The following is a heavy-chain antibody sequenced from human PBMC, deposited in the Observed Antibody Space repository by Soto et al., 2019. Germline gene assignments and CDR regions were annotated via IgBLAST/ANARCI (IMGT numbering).Heavy chain of an antibody. Sequence: QVQLVQYGAEVKKPGSSVKVSCKASGGNFNNYAISWVRQAPAQGLQWMGGIIPIIDTPHYAQKLQGRVTISADRGRTTVYMELTGLTSDDSATYFCARDPRDRDAFSLWGQGTVVTVSS. J-gene: IGHJ3*01. CDR3: ARDPRDRDAFSL. CDR2: IIPIIDTP. CDR1: GGNFNNYA. D-gene: IGHD2-21*01. V-gene: IGHV1-69*06.